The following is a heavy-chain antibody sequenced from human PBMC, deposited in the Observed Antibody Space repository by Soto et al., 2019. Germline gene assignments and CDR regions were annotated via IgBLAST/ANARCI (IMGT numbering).Heavy chain of an antibody. D-gene: IGHD2-15*01. CDR3: AKAPFLGYCSGGSCYFDY. CDR2: ISGSGGST. Sequence: GGSLRLSCAASGFTFSSYAMSWVRQAPGKGLEWVSAISGSGGSTYYADSVKGRFTISRDNSKNTLYLQMNSLRAEDTAVYYGAKAPFLGYCSGGSCYFDYWGQGTLVTVSS. J-gene: IGHJ4*02. V-gene: IGHV3-23*01. CDR1: GFTFSSYA.